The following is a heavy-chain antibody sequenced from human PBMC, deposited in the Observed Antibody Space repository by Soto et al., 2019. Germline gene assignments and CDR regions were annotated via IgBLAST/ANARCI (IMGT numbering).Heavy chain of an antibody. Sequence: QVQLVESGGGLVKPGGSLRLSCAASGFIFSDYDMSWIRQVPGTGLEWVSYISSSGDTKHYSDSVRGRFTISRDNAKHSLLPQMNSQTAEDTDVYYCARVGRFFEWSDYFDCWGQGTLVTVSS. D-gene: IGHD3-3*01. CDR1: GFIFSDYD. CDR2: ISSSGDTK. CDR3: ARVGRFFEWSDYFDC. V-gene: IGHV3-11*01. J-gene: IGHJ4*02.